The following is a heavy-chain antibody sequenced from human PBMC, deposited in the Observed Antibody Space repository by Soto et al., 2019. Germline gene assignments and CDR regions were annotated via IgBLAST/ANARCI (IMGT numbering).Heavy chain of an antibody. Sequence: GESLKISCKGSGYSFTSYWISWVRQMPGKGLEWMGRIDPSDSYTNYSPSLQGQITMSVDKSDSSAYLQWRSLKASDTAMYYCAAGYTTGPDAFDIWGQGTMVTVSS. CDR2: IDPSDSYT. V-gene: IGHV5-10-1*04. J-gene: IGHJ3*02. CDR1: GYSFTSYW. D-gene: IGHD6-13*01. CDR3: AAGYTTGPDAFDI.